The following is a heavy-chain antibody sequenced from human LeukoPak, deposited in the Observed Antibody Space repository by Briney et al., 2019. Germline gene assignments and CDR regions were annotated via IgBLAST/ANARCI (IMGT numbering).Heavy chain of an antibody. J-gene: IGHJ4*02. V-gene: IGHV1-8*01. CDR2: MNPNSGNT. D-gene: IGHD2-2*01. CDR3: ARGVFYCSSTSCYVDNFDY. Sequence: ASVKVSCKASGYTFTSYDINWVRQATGQGLEWMGGMNPNSGNTGYAQKFQGRVTMTRNTSISTAYMELSSLRSEDTAVYYCARGVFYCSSTSCYVDNFDYWGQGTLVTVSS. CDR1: GYTFTSYD.